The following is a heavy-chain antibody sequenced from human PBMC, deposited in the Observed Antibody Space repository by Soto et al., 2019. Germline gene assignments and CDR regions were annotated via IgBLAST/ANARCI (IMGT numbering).Heavy chain of an antibody. CDR3: ARVRFPNYDILTGYPPYYYGMDV. J-gene: IGHJ6*02. D-gene: IGHD3-9*01. V-gene: IGHV1-46*01. CDR2: INPSGGST. CDR1: GYTFTSYY. Sequence: ASVKVSCKASGYTFTSYYMHWVRQAPGQGLEWMGIINPSGGSTSYAQKFQGRVTMTRDTSTSTVYMELSSLRSEDTAVYYCARVRFPNYDILTGYPPYYYGMDVWGQGTTVTVSS.